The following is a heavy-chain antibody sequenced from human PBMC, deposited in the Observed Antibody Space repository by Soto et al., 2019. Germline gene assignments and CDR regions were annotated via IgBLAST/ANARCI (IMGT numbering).Heavy chain of an antibody. J-gene: IGHJ6*02. V-gene: IGHV3-48*03. Sequence: PGGSLRLSCAASGFTFSSYEMNWVRQAPGKGLEWVSYISSSGSTIYYADSVKGRFTISRDNAKNSLYLQMNSLRAEDTAVYYCARDPSAYIAAAGTISDGMDVWGQGTTVTVSS. CDR1: GFTFSSYE. CDR3: ARDPSAYIAAAGTISDGMDV. CDR2: ISSSGSTI. D-gene: IGHD6-13*01.